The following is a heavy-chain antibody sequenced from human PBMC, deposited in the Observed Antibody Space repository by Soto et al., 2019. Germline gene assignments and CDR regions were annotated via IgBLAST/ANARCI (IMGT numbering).Heavy chain of an antibody. CDR2: VSGSGGTT. J-gene: IGHJ5*02. CDR1: GFTFSSSA. Sequence: EVQLLDSGGGLVQRGGSLRLSCAASGFTFSSSAMSWVRQAPGKGLEWVSAVSGSGGTTYYADSVRGRFTISRDNSKNTLYLQMNSLRAEDTAIYFCARCTVDTIVTSGWCHYLDPWGQGTLVTVSS. D-gene: IGHD6-19*01. V-gene: IGHV3-23*01. CDR3: ARCTVDTIVTSGWCHYLDP.